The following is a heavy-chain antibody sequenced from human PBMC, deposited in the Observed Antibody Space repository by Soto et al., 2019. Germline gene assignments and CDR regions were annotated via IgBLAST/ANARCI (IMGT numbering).Heavy chain of an antibody. CDR1: GFTFSSYG. CDR3: ARDRKGLYYLDY. V-gene: IGHV3-33*01. Sequence: PGGSLRLSCAASGFTFSSYGMHWVRQAPGKGLEWGAVLWYDGSNKYYADSVKGRFTISRDNSKNTLYLQMNSLRAEDKAVYDCARDRKGLYYLDYWGQGTRVTVSS. CDR2: LWYDGSNK. J-gene: IGHJ4*02.